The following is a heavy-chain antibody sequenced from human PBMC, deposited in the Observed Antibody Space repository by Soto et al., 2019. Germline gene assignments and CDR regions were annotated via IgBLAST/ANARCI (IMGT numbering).Heavy chain of an antibody. J-gene: IGHJ4*02. CDR3: ATTRGLAVGGSFDY. V-gene: IGHV4-39*01. CDR2: FYDGNT. D-gene: IGHD3-10*01. CDR1: GGSITRRSSY. Sequence: PSETLSLTCIVSGGSITRRSSYWAWIRQPPGKGLEWVGTFYDGNTYHNPSLRSRTTIAVDTSTNQFSLKLNSVAAADTAFYYCATTRGLAVGGSFDYWGQGMLVTV.